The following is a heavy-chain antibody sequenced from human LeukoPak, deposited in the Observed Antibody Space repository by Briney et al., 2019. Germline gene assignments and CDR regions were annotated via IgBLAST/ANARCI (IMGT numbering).Heavy chain of an antibody. CDR2: TYHSGST. V-gene: IGHV4-38-2*01. CDR1: GYSISRGYY. CDR3: ARGTRGLEWLANDAFDI. Sequence: SETLSLTCAVSGYSISRGYYRGWIRHPPGKWLEWIGRTYHSGSTYYNPSLKSRVTISVDTSKNQFSLKLSSVTAADTAVYYCARGTRGLEWLANDAFDIWGQGTMVTVSS. D-gene: IGHD3-3*01. J-gene: IGHJ3*02.